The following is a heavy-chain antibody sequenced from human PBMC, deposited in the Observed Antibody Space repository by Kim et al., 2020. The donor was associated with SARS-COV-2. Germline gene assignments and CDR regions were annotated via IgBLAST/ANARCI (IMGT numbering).Heavy chain of an antibody. CDR3: SSSTVGAYFDY. CDR2: ST. J-gene: IGHJ4*02. Sequence: STYYAYSVKGRFTSSRDIPKDTLYLQMNSLRAEDTAVYYCSSSTVGAYFDYWGQGSLVTVSS. V-gene: IGHV3-53*01. D-gene: IGHD1-26*01.